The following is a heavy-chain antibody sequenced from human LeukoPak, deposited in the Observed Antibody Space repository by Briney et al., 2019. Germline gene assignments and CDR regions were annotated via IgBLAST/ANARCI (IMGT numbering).Heavy chain of an antibody. Sequence: PSETLSLTCTVSGGSISSYYWSWIPQPPGEGLEGIGDIYYSGSTNYNPPLKSRVTISVDTSKNQFSLKLSSVTAADTAVYYCARVSSGILWFGEGGNWFDPWGQGTLVTVSS. D-gene: IGHD3-10*01. J-gene: IGHJ5*02. CDR2: IYYSGST. CDR3: ARVSSGILWFGEGGNWFDP. CDR1: GGSISSYY. V-gene: IGHV4-59*01.